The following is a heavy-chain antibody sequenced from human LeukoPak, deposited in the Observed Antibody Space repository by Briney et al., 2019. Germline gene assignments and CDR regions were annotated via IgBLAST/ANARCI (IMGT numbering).Heavy chain of an antibody. CDR3: VKDGIAVAEPDF. D-gene: IGHD6-19*01. CDR1: GFKFSDYG. CDR2: IQNDGSNK. J-gene: IGHJ4*02. V-gene: IGHV3-30*02. Sequence: PGGSLRLSCAASGFKFSDYGFHWVRRAPGKGLDWVTFIQNDGSNKYYADSVRGRFTISGDNSGNTLFLQMKSLTAEDAARYYCVKDGIAVAEPDFWGQGVLVIVSS.